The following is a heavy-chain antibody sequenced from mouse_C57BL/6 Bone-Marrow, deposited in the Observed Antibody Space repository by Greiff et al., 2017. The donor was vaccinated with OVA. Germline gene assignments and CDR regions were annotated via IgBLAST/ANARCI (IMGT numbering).Heavy chain of an antibody. V-gene: IGHV1-81*01. D-gene: IGHD2-1*01. CDR1: GYTFTSYG. Sequence: QVQLQQSGAELARPGASVKLSCKASGYTFTSYGISWVKKRTGKGLEWIGEIYPRSGNTYYNEKFKGKATLTADKSSSTAYMELRSLTSEDSAVYFCARPPGGNYGGFAYWGQGTLVTVSA. CDR2: IYPRSGNT. J-gene: IGHJ3*01. CDR3: ARPPGGNYGGFAY.